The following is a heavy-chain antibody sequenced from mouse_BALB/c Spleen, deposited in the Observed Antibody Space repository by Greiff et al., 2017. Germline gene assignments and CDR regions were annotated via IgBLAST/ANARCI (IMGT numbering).Heavy chain of an antibody. V-gene: IGHV2-6-7*01. CDR3: ARERATAYFDY. J-gene: IGHJ2*01. Sequence: VKLMESGPGLVAPSQSLSITCTASGFSLTGSGVNWVRQPPGKGLEWLGMIWGDGSTDYNSALKSRLSISTGNTKSQVYLRMNRLQTADTAGYYCARERATAYFDYWGQGTTLTVSS. D-gene: IGHD1-2*01. CDR2: IWGDGST. CDR1: GFSLTGSG.